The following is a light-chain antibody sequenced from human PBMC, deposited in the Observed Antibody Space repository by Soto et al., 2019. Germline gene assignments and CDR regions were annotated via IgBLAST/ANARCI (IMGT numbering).Light chain of an antibody. V-gene: IGLV1-51*01. Sequence: QSVLTQPPSVSAAPGQNVTISGSGTSSNLGNKYVSWYQHLPGTAPRILIYDNYKRPSGIPDRFSGFKSGTSATLGITGLQTGDEADYYCGTWDTSLRVFYVFGSGTKVTVL. CDR2: DNY. J-gene: IGLJ1*01. CDR3: GTWDTSLRVFYV. CDR1: SSNLGNKY.